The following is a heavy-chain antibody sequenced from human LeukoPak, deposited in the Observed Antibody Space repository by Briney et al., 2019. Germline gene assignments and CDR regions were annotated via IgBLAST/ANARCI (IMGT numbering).Heavy chain of an antibody. CDR2: IRNKANNYAT. CDR3: TSSIYTSGDY. V-gene: IGHV3-73*01. CDR1: GFTFSDSA. Sequence: GGSLRLSCAASGFTFSDSAVHWVRQASGKGLEWVGRIRNKANNYATVYTASVKGRFTLSRDDSKNMAYLQMNSLKTEDTAVYYCTSSIYTSGDYWGQGTLVTVSS. J-gene: IGHJ4*02. D-gene: IGHD6-19*01.